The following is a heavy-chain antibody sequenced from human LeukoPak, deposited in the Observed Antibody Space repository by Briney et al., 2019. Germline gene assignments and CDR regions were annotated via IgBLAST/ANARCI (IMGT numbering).Heavy chain of an antibody. Sequence: SETLSLTCTVSGGSISSYYWSWIRQPPGKGLEWIGYIYYSGSTNYNPSLKSRVTISVDTSKNQFSLKLSSVTAADTAVYYCARWGIATVADAFDIWGQGTMVTVSS. CDR3: ARWGIATVADAFDI. CDR1: GGSISSYY. CDR2: IYYSGST. J-gene: IGHJ3*02. V-gene: IGHV4-59*01. D-gene: IGHD5-24*01.